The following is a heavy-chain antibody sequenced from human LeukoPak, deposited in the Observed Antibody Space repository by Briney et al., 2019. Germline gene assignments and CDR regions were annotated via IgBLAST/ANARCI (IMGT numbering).Heavy chain of an antibody. Sequence: ASVKVSCKASGYTFTGYYMHWVRQAPGQGLEWMGWINPNSGGTNYAQKSQGRVTMTRDTSISTAYMELRSLRSDDTAVYYCARYLPETDIVVVPAAMHFDYWGQGTLVTVSS. CDR1: GYTFTGYY. D-gene: IGHD2-2*01. CDR2: INPNSGGT. CDR3: ARYLPETDIVVVPAAMHFDY. V-gene: IGHV1-2*02. J-gene: IGHJ4*02.